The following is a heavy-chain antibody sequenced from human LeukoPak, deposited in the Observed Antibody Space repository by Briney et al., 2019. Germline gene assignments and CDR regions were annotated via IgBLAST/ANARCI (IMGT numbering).Heavy chain of an antibody. CDR2: INSDGSST. D-gene: IGHD3-10*02. CDR3: AELGITMIGGV. J-gene: IGHJ6*04. V-gene: IGHV3-74*01. Sequence: SGGSLRLSCAASGFTFSSYWMHWVRQAPGTVLMWVSRINSDGSSTTYADSVKGRFSISRDNAKNSLYLQMNSLRAEDTAVYYCAELGITMIGGVWGKGTTVTISS. CDR1: GFTFSSYW.